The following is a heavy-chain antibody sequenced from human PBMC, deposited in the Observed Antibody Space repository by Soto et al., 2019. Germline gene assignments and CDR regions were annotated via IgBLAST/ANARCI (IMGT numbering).Heavy chain of an antibody. J-gene: IGHJ4*02. Sequence: ASVKVSCKTSGYTFTRNSIGLVRLSPGQGLEWMGWISAYNGNTNYAQKLKGRVTMTTDTSTRTAYMELRSLRSDDTAVYYCERDLRSGYSYAQDYWGQGTLLTDSS. CDR1: GYTFTRNS. V-gene: IGHV1-18*04. CDR2: ISAYNGNT. CDR3: ERDLRSGYSYAQDY. D-gene: IGHD5-18*01.